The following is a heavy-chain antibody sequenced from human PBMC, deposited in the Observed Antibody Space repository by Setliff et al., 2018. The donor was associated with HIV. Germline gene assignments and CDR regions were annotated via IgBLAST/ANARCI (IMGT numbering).Heavy chain of an antibody. D-gene: IGHD6-19*01. V-gene: IGHV1-2*06. CDR1: GYKFTGHH. Sequence: GASVKVSCKASGYKFTGHHIQWMRQAPGQGLEWMGRINPNMGDTQYAQKFQGRIIMTRDTSINTVYMELSSLTSDDTALYYCARDEVIEVAGDFDNWGQGTLVTVSS. J-gene: IGHJ4*02. CDR2: INPNMGDT. CDR3: ARDEVIEVAGDFDN.